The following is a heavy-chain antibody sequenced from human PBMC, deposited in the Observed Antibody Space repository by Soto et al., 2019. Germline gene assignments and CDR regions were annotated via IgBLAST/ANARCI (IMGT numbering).Heavy chain of an antibody. V-gene: IGHV3-48*03. CDR1: GFTFSSYE. CDR2: IRSSGRSI. CDR3: TRVRDSNDY. D-gene: IGHD3-22*01. J-gene: IGHJ4*02. Sequence: GGSLRLSCVGSGFTFSSYEMDWVRQAPGKGLEWVSNIRSSGRSINYADSVKGRFTISRDNAKNSLYLQMNSLRAEDTAVYYCTRVRDSNDYWGQGTLVTVSS.